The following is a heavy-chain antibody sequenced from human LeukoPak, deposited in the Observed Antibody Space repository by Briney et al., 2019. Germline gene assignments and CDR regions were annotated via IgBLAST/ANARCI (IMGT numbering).Heavy chain of an antibody. V-gene: IGHV3-30*04. J-gene: IGHJ4*02. D-gene: IGHD3-22*01. CDR2: ISDDGRDT. CDR1: GFTFSTFP. CDR3: ARVTGGFYSHFDY. Sequence: PGGSLRLSCEASGFTFSTFPMHWVRQTPDKRLEWVAVISDDGRDTYYADSVQGRFTISRDNAKNSLYLQMNSLRAEDTAVYYCARVTGGFYSHFDYWGQGTLVTVSS.